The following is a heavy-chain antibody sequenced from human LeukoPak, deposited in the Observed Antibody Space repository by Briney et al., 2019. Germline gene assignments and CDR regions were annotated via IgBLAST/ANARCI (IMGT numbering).Heavy chain of an antibody. CDR1: GYTFTGYY. Sequence: GASVKASCKASGYTFTGYYMHWVRQAPGQGLEWMGWINPNSGGTTYAQKFQGRVTMTRDTSISTAYMELSRLRSDDTAVYYCARDGSMPYDYWGQGTLVTVSS. J-gene: IGHJ4*02. V-gene: IGHV1-2*02. D-gene: IGHD2/OR15-2a*01. CDR3: ARDGSMPYDY. CDR2: INPNSGGT.